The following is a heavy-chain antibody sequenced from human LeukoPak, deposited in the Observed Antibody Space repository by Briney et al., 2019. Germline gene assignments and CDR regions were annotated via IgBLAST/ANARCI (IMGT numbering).Heavy chain of an antibody. CDR1: GGSFSGYY. CDR2: MNHGGST. J-gene: IGHJ6*02. D-gene: IGHD3-22*01. Sequence: SETLSLTCAVYGGSFSGYYWSWIRQPPGKGLEWIGEMNHGGSTNYNPSLKSRVTISVDTSKNQFSLKLSSVTAADTAVYYCARAYYYDSSGYYGSVRHYYGMDVWGQGTTVTVSS. CDR3: ARAYYYDSSGYYGSVRHYYGMDV. V-gene: IGHV4-34*01.